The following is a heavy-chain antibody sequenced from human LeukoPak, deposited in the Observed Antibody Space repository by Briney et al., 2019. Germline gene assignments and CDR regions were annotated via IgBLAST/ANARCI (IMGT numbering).Heavy chain of an antibody. CDR3: AREDDSSGYLGAFDI. D-gene: IGHD3-22*01. J-gene: IGHJ3*02. CDR2: IYTSGSP. CDR1: GGSISSYD. Sequence: PSETLSLSCTVSGGSISSYDWSWILQPAGKGLEWIGRIYTSGSPNYNPSLKSRVTMSVDTSKNQFSLKLSSVTAADTAVYYCAREDDSSGYLGAFDIWGQGTMVTVSS. V-gene: IGHV4-4*07.